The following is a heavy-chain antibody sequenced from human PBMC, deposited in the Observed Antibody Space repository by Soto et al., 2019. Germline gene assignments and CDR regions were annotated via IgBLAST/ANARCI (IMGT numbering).Heavy chain of an antibody. D-gene: IGHD2-15*01. J-gene: IGHJ3*02. CDR1: GYTFTSYA. CDR3: ARDRAVVAAKRRDAFDI. V-gene: IGHV1-18*01. Sequence: GASVKVSCKASGYTFTSYAMHWVRQAPGQRLEWMGWISADNGNTNYAQKLQGRVTMTTDTSTSTAYMELRSLRSDDTAVYYCARDRAVVAAKRRDAFDIWGQGTMVTVSS. CDR2: ISADNGNT.